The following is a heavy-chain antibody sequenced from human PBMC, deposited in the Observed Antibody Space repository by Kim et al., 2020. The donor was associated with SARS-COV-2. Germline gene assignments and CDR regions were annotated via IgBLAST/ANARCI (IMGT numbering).Heavy chain of an antibody. CDR3: ARDPTQWFGELLSFSYYYGMDV. D-gene: IGHD3-10*01. CDR1: GFTFSRYS. J-gene: IGHJ6*02. Sequence: GGSLRLSCAASGFTFSRYSMNWVRQAPGKGLEWVSSISSSSSYIYYADSVKGRFTISRDNAKNSLYLQMNSLRAEDTAVYYCARDPTQWFGELLSFSYYYGMDVWGQGTTVTVSS. CDR2: ISSSSSYI. V-gene: IGHV3-21*01.